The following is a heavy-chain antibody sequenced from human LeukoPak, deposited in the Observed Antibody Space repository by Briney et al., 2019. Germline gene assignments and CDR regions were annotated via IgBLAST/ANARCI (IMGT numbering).Heavy chain of an antibody. CDR1: GGSISSGGYY. D-gene: IGHD3-22*01. CDR3: ARVSRRYYYDSSGYYYAGP. V-gene: IGHV4-30-4*08. Sequence: SETLSLTCTVSGGSISSGGYYWSWIRQHPGKGLEWIGYIYYSGSTYYNPSLKSRVTISVDTSKNQFSLKLSSVTAADTAVYYCARVSRRYYYDSSGYYYAGPWGQGTLVTVSS. J-gene: IGHJ5*02. CDR2: IYYSGST.